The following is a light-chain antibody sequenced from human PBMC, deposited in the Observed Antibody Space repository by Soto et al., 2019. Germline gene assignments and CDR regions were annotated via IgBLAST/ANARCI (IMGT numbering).Light chain of an antibody. V-gene: IGLV1-51*01. Sequence: QSVLTQPPSVSAAPGQKVTISCSGSSSKIGNNYVSWYQQLPGTAPKLLIYDNSERPSGIPDRFSGSKSGTSATLGITGLQTGDEADYYCGTWDSSLSVVVFGGGTKLTVL. CDR1: SSKIGNNY. CDR2: DNS. CDR3: GTWDSSLSVVV. J-gene: IGLJ2*01.